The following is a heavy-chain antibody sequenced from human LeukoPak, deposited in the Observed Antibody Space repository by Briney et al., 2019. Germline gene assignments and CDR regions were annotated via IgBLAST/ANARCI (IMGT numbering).Heavy chain of an antibody. CDR1: GFTFSGSV. CDR3: AKTEGYLAY. J-gene: IGHJ4*02. V-gene: IGHV3-23*01. CDR2: ISPSGSTT. Sequence: GGSLRLSCAASGFTFSGSVMTWVRQAPGKGLEWVSVISPSGSTTYYAGSVKGRFTISRDNSRNTLYLQINSLRAEDTAVYYCAKTEGYLAYWGQGTLVTVSS.